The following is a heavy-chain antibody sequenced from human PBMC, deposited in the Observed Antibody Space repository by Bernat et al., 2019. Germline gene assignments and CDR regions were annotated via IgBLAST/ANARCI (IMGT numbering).Heavy chain of an antibody. V-gene: IGHV3-30-3*01. CDR3: GGGVLGSSRDAFDI. CDR2: ISYDGSNK. J-gene: IGHJ3*02. CDR1: GFTFSSYA. D-gene: IGHD2-8*02. Sequence: QVQLVESGGGVVQPGRSLRLSCAASGFTFSSYAMHWVRQAPGKGLEWVAVISYDGSNKYYADSVKGRFTISRDNSKNTLYLQMNSLRAEDTAVYYCGGGVLGSSRDAFDIWGQGTMVTVSS.